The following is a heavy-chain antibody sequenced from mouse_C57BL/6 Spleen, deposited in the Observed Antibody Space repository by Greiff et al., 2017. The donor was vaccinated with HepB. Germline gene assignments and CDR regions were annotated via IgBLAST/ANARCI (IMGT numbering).Heavy chain of an antibody. CDR3: ARVDDGYYGEGYYAMDY. D-gene: IGHD2-3*01. V-gene: IGHV5-17*01. CDR2: ISSGSSTI. J-gene: IGHJ4*01. CDR1: GFTFSDYG. Sequence: EVQLVKSGGGLVKPGGSLKLSCAASGFTFSDYGMHWVRQAPEKGLEWVAYISSGSSTIYYADTVKGRFTISRDNAKNTLFLQMTSLRSEDTAMYYCARVDDGYYGEGYYAMDYWGQGTSVTVSS.